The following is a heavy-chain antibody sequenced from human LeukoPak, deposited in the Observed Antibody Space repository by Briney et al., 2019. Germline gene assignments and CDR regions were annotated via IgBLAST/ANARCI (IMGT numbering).Heavy chain of an antibody. CDR2: IKQDGSEK. Sequence: GGSLRLSCAASGFTFSSYWMSWVRQAPGKGLEWVANIKQDGSEKYYVASVKGRFTISRDNAKNSLYLQMNSLRAEDTAVYYCARDVGYSYGYIYYYYYGMDVWGQGTTVTVSS. J-gene: IGHJ6*02. V-gene: IGHV3-7*05. CDR3: ARDVGYSYGYIYYYYYGMDV. D-gene: IGHD5-18*01. CDR1: GFTFSSYW.